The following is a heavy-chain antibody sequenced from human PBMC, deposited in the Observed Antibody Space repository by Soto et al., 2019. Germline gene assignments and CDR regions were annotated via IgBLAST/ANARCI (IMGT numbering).Heavy chain of an antibody. J-gene: IGHJ4*02. Sequence: SETLSLTCSISGGSISAYYWSWIRQPPGQALEWIGYIYDSGSPYYNPSLRSRVVISADTSKNEISLKLTSATAADTAVYYCARGVGSSPPRYWGRGTLVTVSS. V-gene: IGHV4-59*01. CDR3: ARGVGSSPPRY. CDR1: GGSISAYY. D-gene: IGHD1-26*01. CDR2: IYDSGSP.